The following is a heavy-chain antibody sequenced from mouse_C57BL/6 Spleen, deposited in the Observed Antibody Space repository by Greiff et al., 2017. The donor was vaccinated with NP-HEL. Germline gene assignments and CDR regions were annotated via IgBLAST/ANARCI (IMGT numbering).Heavy chain of an antibody. J-gene: IGHJ2*01. CDR3: TRSVGYFDY. Sequence: QVQLQQSGAELVRPGASVTLSCKASGYTFTDYEMHWVKQTPVHGLEWIGAIDPETGGTAYNQKFKGKAILTADKSSSTAYMELRSLTSEDSAVYYCTRSVGYFDYWGQGTTLTVSS. CDR1: GYTFTDYE. V-gene: IGHV1-15*01. CDR2: IDPETGGT.